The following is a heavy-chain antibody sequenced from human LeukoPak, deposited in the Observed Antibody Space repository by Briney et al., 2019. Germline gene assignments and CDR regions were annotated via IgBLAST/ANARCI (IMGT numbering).Heavy chain of an antibody. J-gene: IGHJ3*02. CDR3: ARERMYYYDSSGYFGAFDI. V-gene: IGHV4-31*03. D-gene: IGHD3-22*01. CDR1: GGSISGSSYY. CDR2: IYYSGST. Sequence: SETLSLTCTVSGGSISGSSYYWSWIRQHPGKGLEWIGYIYYSGSTYYNPSLKSRVTISVDTSKNQFSLKLSSVTAADTAVYYCARERMYYYDSSGYFGAFDIWGQGTMVTVSS.